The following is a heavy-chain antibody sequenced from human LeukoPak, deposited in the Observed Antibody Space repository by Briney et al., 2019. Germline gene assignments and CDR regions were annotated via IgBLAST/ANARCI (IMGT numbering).Heavy chain of an antibody. CDR3: ARVLSGSWLWC. Sequence: SVKVSCTASGGTFSSYAITWVRQAPGQGLEWMGRIIPTLEIANYAQKFQGRVTITADKSTSTAYMELSSLRPEDTAVYYCARVLSGSWLWCWGQGTLVTVSS. CDR1: GGTFSSYA. D-gene: IGHD2-8*02. V-gene: IGHV1-69*04. CDR2: IIPTLEIA. J-gene: IGHJ4*02.